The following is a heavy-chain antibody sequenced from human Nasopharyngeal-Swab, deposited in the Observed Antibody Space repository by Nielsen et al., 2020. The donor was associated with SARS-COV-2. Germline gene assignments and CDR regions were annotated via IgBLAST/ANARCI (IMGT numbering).Heavy chain of an antibody. V-gene: IGHV3-30*18. CDR2: ISSDGSNK. CDR3: AKGHYSYDYVWGSYTYPPFDY. J-gene: IGHJ4*02. D-gene: IGHD3-16*01. Sequence: GGSLRLSCAASGFTFSRFGVHWVRQAPGKGLEWVAVISSDGSNKYYGDSVKDRFTISRDNSKSTLYLQMNSLRAEDTAVYYCAKGHYSYDYVWGSYTYPPFDYWGQGTLVTVSS. CDR1: GFTFSRFG.